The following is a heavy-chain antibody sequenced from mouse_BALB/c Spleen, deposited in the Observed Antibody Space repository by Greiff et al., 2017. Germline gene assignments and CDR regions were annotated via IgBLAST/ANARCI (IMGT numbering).Heavy chain of an antibody. Sequence: EVQLVESGGGLVKPGGSLKLSCAASGFTFSSYGMSWVRQTPDKRLEWVATISSGGSYTYYPDSVKGRFTISRDNAKNTLYLQMSSLKSEDTAMYYCARTYYRYDLDYWGQGTTLTVSS. V-gene: IGHV5-6*01. CDR2: ISSGGSYT. D-gene: IGHD2-14*01. J-gene: IGHJ2*01. CDR1: GFTFSSYG. CDR3: ARTYYRYDLDY.